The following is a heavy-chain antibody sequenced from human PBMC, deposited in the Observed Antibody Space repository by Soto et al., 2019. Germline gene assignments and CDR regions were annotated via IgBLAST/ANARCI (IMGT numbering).Heavy chain of an antibody. CDR2: IYYSGTT. V-gene: IGHV4-61*08. CDR1: GGSVNSGGHY. J-gene: IGHJ6*02. D-gene: IGHD2-2*01. Sequence: PSETLSLTCTVSGGSVNSGGHYWNWIRQPPGKGLEWIGYIYYSGTTNYNPSLKSRVTISIDTSKNQFSLKLSSVTAADTAVYYCARGXCSGASCYAGYYYGMDVWGQGTTVTVSS. CDR3: ARGXCSGASCYAGYYYGMDV.